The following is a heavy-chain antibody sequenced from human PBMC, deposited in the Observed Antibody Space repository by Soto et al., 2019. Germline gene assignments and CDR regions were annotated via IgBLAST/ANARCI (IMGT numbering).Heavy chain of an antibody. Sequence: ASVKVSCKASGYTFTSYGISWVRQAPGQGLEWMGWISAYNGNTNYAQKLQGRVTMTTDTSTSTAYMELRSLRSDDTAVYYCARDRTMIVVTQERYYYYGMDVWGQGTTVTVSS. D-gene: IGHD3-22*01. CDR3: ARDRTMIVVTQERYYYYGMDV. CDR1: GYTFTSYG. J-gene: IGHJ6*02. CDR2: ISAYNGNT. V-gene: IGHV1-18*01.